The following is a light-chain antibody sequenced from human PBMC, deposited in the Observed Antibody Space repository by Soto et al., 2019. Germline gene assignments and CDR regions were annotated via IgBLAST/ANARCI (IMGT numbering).Light chain of an antibody. CDR1: QSISSW. CDR2: HAS. V-gene: IGKV1-5*01. J-gene: IGKJ1*01. Sequence: DIQMTQYPSTLSASVGDRVTITCRASQSISSWLAWYQQKPGKAPKLLIYHASTLESGVPSRFSGFGSETEFTLTISSLQPDDFATYYCQQYKSFPWTFGQGTKVDIK. CDR3: QQYKSFPWT.